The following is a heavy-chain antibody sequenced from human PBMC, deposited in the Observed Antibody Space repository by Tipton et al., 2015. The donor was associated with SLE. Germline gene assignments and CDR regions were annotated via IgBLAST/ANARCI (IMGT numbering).Heavy chain of an antibody. V-gene: IGHV4-59*01. D-gene: IGHD3-10*01. CDR1: GGSISSYY. Sequence: TLSLTCTVSGGSISSYYWSWIRQPPGKGLEWIGYISHSGSTNYNPSLKSRVTISADTSKNQFSLRVNSVTSAGTAVYYCARDWRGYYGSQAYYYYGMDVWGQGTTVIVSS. J-gene: IGHJ6*02. CDR3: ARDWRGYYGSQAYYYYGMDV. CDR2: ISHSGST.